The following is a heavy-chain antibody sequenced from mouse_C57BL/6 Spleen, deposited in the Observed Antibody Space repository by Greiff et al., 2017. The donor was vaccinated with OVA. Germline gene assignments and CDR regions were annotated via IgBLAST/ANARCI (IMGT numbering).Heavy chain of an antibody. D-gene: IGHD1-1*01. Sequence: QVHVKQPGAELVRPGSSVKLSCKASGYTFTSYWMDWVKQRPGQGLEWIGNIYPSDSETHYNQKFKDKATLTVDKSSSTAYMQLGSLTSEDSAVYYCARENYYGSSYLDYWGKGTTLTVSS. CDR2: IYPSDSET. CDR1: GYTFTSYW. CDR3: ARENYYGSSYLDY. V-gene: IGHV1-61*01. J-gene: IGHJ2*01.